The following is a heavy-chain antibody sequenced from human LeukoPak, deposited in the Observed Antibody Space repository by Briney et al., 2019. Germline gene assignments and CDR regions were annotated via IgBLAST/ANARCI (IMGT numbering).Heavy chain of an antibody. D-gene: IGHD7-27*01. CDR1: GFTFRTYG. J-gene: IGHJ2*01. CDR3: ARELVSLGTGYFDF. CDR2: ITGSSTWT. Sequence: GGSLRLSCEASGFTFRTYGIPWVGQAPGKRLEWVSGITGSSTWTYYADSVRGRFTISRDNSKNTLHLQMNNLTADDTAIYYCARELVSLGTGYFDFWCRGHVVPVSS. V-gene: IGHV3-23*01.